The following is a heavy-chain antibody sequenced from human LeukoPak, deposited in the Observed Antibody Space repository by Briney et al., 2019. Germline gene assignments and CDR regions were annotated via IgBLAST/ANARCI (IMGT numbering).Heavy chain of an antibody. CDR1: GGSISSSNW. CDR3: ARYHASSAYYY. Sequence: SGTLSLTCAVSGGSISSSNWWSWVRQPPGKGLEWIGEIYLSGTTNYNPSLKSRVTISVDKSKNQFSPKLSSVTAPDTAVYYRARYHASSAYYYWGQGTMVPVSS. D-gene: IGHD3-22*01. CDR2: IYLSGTT. J-gene: IGHJ4*02. V-gene: IGHV4-4*02.